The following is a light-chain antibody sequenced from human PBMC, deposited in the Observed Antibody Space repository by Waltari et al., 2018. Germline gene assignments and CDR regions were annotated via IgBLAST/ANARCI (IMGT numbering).Light chain of an antibody. Sequence: QSVLTQSPSASGTPGQRVTISCSGSSPNIGSNTVKWYKQGPGTAPNLLISTNKQRPSGVPDRFSGSKSGTSASLAISGLQSEDEADYFCAAWDDSLNGWVFGGGTKLSVL. V-gene: IGLV1-44*01. CDR3: AAWDDSLNGWV. CDR1: SPNIGSNT. CDR2: TNK. J-gene: IGLJ3*02.